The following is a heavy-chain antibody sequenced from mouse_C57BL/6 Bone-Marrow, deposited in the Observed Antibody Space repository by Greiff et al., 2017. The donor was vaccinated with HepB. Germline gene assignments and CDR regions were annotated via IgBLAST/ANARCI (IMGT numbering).Heavy chain of an antibody. V-gene: IGHV5-9-1*02. CDR2: ISSGGDYI. Sequence: EVKLVESGEGLVKPGGSLKLSCAASGFTFSSYAMSWVRQTPEKRLEWVAYISSGGDYIYYADTVKGRFTISRDNARNTLYLQMSSLKSEDTAMYYCTREGGVDSSGLFAYWGQGTLVTVSA. D-gene: IGHD3-2*02. CDR1: GFTFSSYA. CDR3: TREGGVDSSGLFAY. J-gene: IGHJ3*01.